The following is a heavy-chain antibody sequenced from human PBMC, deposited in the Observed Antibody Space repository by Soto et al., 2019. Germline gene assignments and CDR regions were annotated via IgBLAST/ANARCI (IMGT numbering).Heavy chain of an antibody. V-gene: IGHV4-30-4*01. CDR1: GGSISSGDYY. J-gene: IGHJ6*02. CDR2: IYYSGST. CDR3: ARDGGRVDYYYGMDV. D-gene: IGHD2-15*01. Sequence: PSETLSLTCTVSGGSISSGDYYWSWIRQPTGKGLEWIGYIYYSGSTYYNPSLKSRVTISVDTSKNQFSLKLSSVTAADTAVYYCARDGGRVDYYYGMDVWGQGTTVTVSS.